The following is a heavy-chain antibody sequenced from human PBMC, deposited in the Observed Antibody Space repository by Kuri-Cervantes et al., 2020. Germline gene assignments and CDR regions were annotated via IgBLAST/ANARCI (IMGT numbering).Heavy chain of an antibody. D-gene: IGHD3/OR15-3a*01. CDR3: ARHRTGAWYFDL. J-gene: IGHJ2*01. CDR1: GYSISSGYY. CDR2: INFSGRT. Sequence: ESLKISCAVSGYSISSGYYWGWIRQPPGKGLEWIGNINFSGRTNYSPSLKSRVTISVDTSKNQFSLKLSSVTAADTAVYYCARHRTGAWYFDLWGRGTLVTVSS. V-gene: IGHV4-38-2*01.